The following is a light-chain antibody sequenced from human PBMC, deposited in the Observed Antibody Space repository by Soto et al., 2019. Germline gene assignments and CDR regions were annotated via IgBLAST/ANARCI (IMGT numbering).Light chain of an antibody. CDR1: QTSSSW. V-gene: IGKV1-5*03. CDR3: QQYNILST. J-gene: IGKJ1*01. Sequence: DIQMTQSPSTLSGSVGDTVTITCRASQTSSSWLACYQQKPGKAPKLLIYKASTLKSGVPSRFSGSGSGTEFTLTISSLQPDDFATYYCQQYNILSTFGQGTKVDNK. CDR2: KAS.